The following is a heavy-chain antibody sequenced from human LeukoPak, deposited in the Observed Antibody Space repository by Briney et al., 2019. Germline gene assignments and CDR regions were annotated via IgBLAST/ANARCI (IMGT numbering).Heavy chain of an antibody. V-gene: IGHV3-23*01. CDR2: MSASGGTT. J-gene: IGHJ2*01. D-gene: IGHD4-17*01. Sequence: GGSLRLSCTSSQLTFNRYVMAWVRQAPGKGLEWVSTMSASGGTTYYADSVQGRFTISRDNSKNTLYLQMNSLRAEDTAVYYCATLYGDYNWYFDLWGRGTLVTVSS. CDR1: QLTFNRYV. CDR3: ATLYGDYNWYFDL.